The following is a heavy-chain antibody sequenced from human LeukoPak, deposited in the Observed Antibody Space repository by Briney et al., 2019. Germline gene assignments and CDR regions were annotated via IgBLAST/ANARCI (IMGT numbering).Heavy chain of an antibody. CDR3: VSWIQVKGYFDY. D-gene: IGHD5-18*01. Sequence: PSGTLSLTCAVSGGSISSSNWWSWVRQPPGKGLEWIGEIYHSGGTNYNPSLKSRVTISVDKSKNQFSLKLSSVTATDTAVYYCVSWIQVKGYFDYWGQGTLVTVSS. CDR2: IYHSGGT. CDR1: GGSISSSNW. V-gene: IGHV4-4*02. J-gene: IGHJ4*02.